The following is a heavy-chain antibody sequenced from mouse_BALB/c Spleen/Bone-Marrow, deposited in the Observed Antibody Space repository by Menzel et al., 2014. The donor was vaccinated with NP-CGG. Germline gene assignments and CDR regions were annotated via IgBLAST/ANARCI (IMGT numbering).Heavy chain of an antibody. V-gene: IGHV5-17*02. CDR1: GFTFSSFG. CDR3: TRGGNWEDFDY. J-gene: IGHJ2*01. Sequence: EVKLVESGGGLVQPGGSRKLSCAASGFTFSSFGMHWVRQAPERGLEWVAYISSGSITIFYADTVKGRFTISRDNPKNTLCLKMTSLRSEDTAMYYCTRGGNWEDFDYWGQGTPLTGSS. CDR2: ISSGSITI. D-gene: IGHD4-1*01.